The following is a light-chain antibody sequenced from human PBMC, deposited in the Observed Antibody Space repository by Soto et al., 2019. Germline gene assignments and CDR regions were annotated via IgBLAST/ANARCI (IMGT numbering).Light chain of an antibody. Sequence: QSVLSHPASVSWSPGQSITISCTGTSSDVGSYNLVSWYQQHPGKAPKLMIYEGSKRPSGVSNRFSGSKSGNTASLTISGLQAEDAADSYCCSYAGSSTLYVFGTGTKVTVL. J-gene: IGLJ1*01. V-gene: IGLV2-23*01. CDR1: SSDVGSYNL. CDR2: EGS. CDR3: CSYAGSSTLYV.